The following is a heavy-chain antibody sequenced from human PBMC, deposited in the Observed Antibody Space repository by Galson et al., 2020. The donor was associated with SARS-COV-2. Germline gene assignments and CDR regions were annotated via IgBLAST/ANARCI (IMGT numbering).Heavy chain of an antibody. J-gene: IGHJ1*01. V-gene: IGHV1-69*04. D-gene: IGHD2-21*01. CDR3: ARDREGGGIFEARGFQH. CDR2: IIPILGIA. CDR1: GGTFSSYT. Sequence: SVKVSCKASGGTFSSYTISWVRQAPGQGLEWMGRIIPILGIANYAQKFQGRVTITADKSTSTAYMELSSLRSEDTAVYYCARDREGGGIFEARGFQHWGQGTLVTVSS.